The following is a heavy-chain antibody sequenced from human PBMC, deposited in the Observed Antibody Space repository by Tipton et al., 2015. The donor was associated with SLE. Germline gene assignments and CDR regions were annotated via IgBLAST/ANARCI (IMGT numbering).Heavy chain of an antibody. CDR1: GFTFSLYW. CDR3: ARERQAASLLLGV. Sequence: SLRLSCAASGFTFSLYWMSWVRQAPGKGLEWVANIKQDGSETYYVDSVKGRFTISRDNAKNSLYLQMDSLRAEDTAVYYCARERQAASLLLGVGGQGPLVPVSS. J-gene: IGHJ4*02. CDR2: IKQDGSET. V-gene: IGHV3-7*01. D-gene: IGHD2-15*01.